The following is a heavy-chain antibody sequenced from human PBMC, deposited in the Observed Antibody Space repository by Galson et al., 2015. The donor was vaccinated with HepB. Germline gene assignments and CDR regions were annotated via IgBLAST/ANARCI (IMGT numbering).Heavy chain of an antibody. CDR2: IYPGDSDT. CDR3: ARHVWDSSSWYSQQTPYYYYYYMDV. D-gene: IGHD6-13*01. CDR1: GYSFTSYW. J-gene: IGHJ6*03. Sequence: QSGAEVKKPGESLKISCKGSGYSFTSYWIGWVRQMPGKGLEWMGIIYPGDSDTRYSPSFQGQVTISADKSISTAYLQWSSLKASDTAMYYCARHVWDSSSWYSQQTPYYYYYYMDVWGKGTTVTVSS. V-gene: IGHV5-51*01.